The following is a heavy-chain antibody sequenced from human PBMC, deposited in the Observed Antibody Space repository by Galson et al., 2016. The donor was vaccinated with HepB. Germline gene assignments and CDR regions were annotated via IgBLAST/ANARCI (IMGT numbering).Heavy chain of an antibody. CDR2: IKQDGSEK. D-gene: IGHD3-10*01. Sequence: SLRLSCAASGFTFSSHRMSWVRQAPGKGLEWVANIKQDGSEKYHVDSVTGRFTISRDNTKNSLYLQMNSLRAEDTAVDYCVRMGYFASGTYGHYWGQGTLVTVSS. J-gene: IGHJ4*02. V-gene: IGHV3-7*03. CDR3: VRMGYFASGTYGHY. CDR1: GFTFSSHR.